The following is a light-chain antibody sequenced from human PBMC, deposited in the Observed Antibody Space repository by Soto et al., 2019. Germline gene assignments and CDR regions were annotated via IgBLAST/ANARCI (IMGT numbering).Light chain of an antibody. CDR2: AAS. CDR3: QKYSSVPV. CDR1: QDIRNF. V-gene: IGKV1-27*01. Sequence: DIQMTQSPPSLSASVGDRVTITCRASQDIRNFVAWYQQKPGKAPKLLIYAASTLQSGVPSRFSGSGSGTNFTLPINSLQAEGVATYSRQKYSSVPVFGPGTKVEIK. J-gene: IGKJ3*01.